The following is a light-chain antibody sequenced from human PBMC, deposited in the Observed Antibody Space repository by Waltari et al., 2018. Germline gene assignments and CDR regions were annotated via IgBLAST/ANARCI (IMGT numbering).Light chain of an antibody. CDR3: SSWDSSLNTWL. Sequence: QAGLTQPPSVSMALRQTATLTCTGNSNNVGNLGAAWLQQHQGHPPKVLFFRNNDRPSGISERFPASRSGNTASLTITGAQPEDEADYYCSSWDSSLNTWLYGGGTKVTVL. CDR1: SNNVGNLG. CDR2: RNN. V-gene: IGLV10-54*04. J-gene: IGLJ3*02.